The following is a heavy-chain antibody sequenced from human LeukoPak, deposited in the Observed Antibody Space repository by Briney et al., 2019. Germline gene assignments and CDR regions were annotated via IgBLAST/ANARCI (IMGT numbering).Heavy chain of an antibody. J-gene: IGHJ1*01. Sequence: GGSLRLSCAASGFTFSSYAMHWVRQAPGKGLEWVAVISYDGSNKYYADSVKGRFTISRDNSKNTLYLQMNSLRAEDTAVYYCAKGEGIIVVVVAANAYFQHWGQGTLVTASS. CDR3: AKGEGIIVVVVAANAYFQH. CDR2: ISYDGSNK. V-gene: IGHV3-30-3*01. CDR1: GFTFSSYA. D-gene: IGHD2-15*01.